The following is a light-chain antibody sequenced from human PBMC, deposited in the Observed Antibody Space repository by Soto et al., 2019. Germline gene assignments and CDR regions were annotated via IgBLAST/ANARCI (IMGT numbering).Light chain of an antibody. CDR2: GAS. V-gene: IGKV3-20*01. Sequence: EIVLTQSPDTLSLSPGAGASLSCRASQSVSSYLAWYQQKPGQAPRLLIYGASNRATGIPDRFSGSGSGTDFTLTISRLEPEDFAVYYCQQYGSSGTFGQGTKVDI. CDR3: QQYGSSGT. CDR1: QSVSSY. J-gene: IGKJ1*01.